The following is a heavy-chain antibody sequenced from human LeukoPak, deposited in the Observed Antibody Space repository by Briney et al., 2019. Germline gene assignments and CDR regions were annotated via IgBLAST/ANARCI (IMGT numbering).Heavy chain of an antibody. CDR1: GFTFSSYE. Sequence: PGGSLRLSCAASGFTFSSYEMNWVRQAPGKGLEWVSYISSSGSTIYYAGSVKGRFTISRDNAKNSLYLQMNSLRAEDTAVYYCARVGMATMYFDYWGQGTLVTVSS. CDR3: ARVGMATMYFDY. J-gene: IGHJ4*02. V-gene: IGHV3-48*03. D-gene: IGHD5-24*01. CDR2: ISSSGSTI.